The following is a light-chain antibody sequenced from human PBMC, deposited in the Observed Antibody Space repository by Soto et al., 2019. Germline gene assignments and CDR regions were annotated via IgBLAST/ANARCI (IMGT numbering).Light chain of an antibody. Sequence: QSVLTQPASVSGSPGQSITISCTGSSSDVGLYNYVSWYQQHPGKAPKFMISEVSNRPSGVSNRFSGSKSDNTASLTISGLQAEDEADYYCSSYTSNNTVIFGGGTKLTVL. CDR3: SSYTSNNTVI. V-gene: IGLV2-14*01. J-gene: IGLJ2*01. CDR1: SSDVGLYNY. CDR2: EVS.